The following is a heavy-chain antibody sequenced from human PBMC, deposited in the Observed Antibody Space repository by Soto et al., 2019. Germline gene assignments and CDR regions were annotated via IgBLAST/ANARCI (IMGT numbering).Heavy chain of an antibody. Sequence: SETLSLTCTVSGASISSGDHYWSWIRQSPGKGLEWIGYIYYRGSTDYNPSLKSRVTISVDTSKNQFSLQVNSVTAADTAVYYCARDLWGYCGTDCYPLDVWGQGTTVT. J-gene: IGHJ6*02. V-gene: IGHV4-30-4*01. CDR1: GASISSGDHY. D-gene: IGHD2-21*02. CDR2: IYYRGST. CDR3: ARDLWGYCGTDCYPLDV.